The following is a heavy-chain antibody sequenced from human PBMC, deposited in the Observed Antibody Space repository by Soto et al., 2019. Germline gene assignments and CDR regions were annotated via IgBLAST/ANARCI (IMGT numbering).Heavy chain of an antibody. CDR1: GYSFTSYW. D-gene: IGHD5-12*01. Sequence: GESLKISCKGSGYSFTSYWIGWVRQMPGKGLEWMGIIYPGDSDTRYSPSFQGQVTISADKSISTAYLQWSSLKASDTAMYYCARLGGYQYYYYYYYMDVWGKGTTVTVSS. V-gene: IGHV5-51*01. J-gene: IGHJ6*03. CDR3: ARLGGYQYYYYYYYMDV. CDR2: IYPGDSDT.